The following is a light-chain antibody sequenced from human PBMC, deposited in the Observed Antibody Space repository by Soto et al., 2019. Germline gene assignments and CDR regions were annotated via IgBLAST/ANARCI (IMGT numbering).Light chain of an antibody. Sequence: IAMTQTPLSLSVTPGQPAAISCKSSQSLLLNSDGKTYLHWFLQRPGQPPQPLIFGVSTRLSGVAERFSGSGTETDFTLKISRVEAEDVGVDFCMQNRQLPYTFGQGTKLEIK. CDR2: GVS. J-gene: IGKJ2*01. V-gene: IGKV2D-29*01. CDR3: MQNRQLPYT. CDR1: QSLLLNSDGKTY.